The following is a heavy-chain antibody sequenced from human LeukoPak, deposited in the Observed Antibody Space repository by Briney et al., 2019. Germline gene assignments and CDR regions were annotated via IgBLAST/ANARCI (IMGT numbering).Heavy chain of an antibody. V-gene: IGHV4-59*06. CDR3: ASGMVYARD. Sequence: SETLSLTCSVSGVTVTSYYWSWIRQPPGKGLEWIGYIYYSGSTYYNPSLKSRVTISVDTSKNQFSLKLSSVTAADTAVYYCASGMVYARDWGQGTLVTVSS. D-gene: IGHD2-8*01. J-gene: IGHJ4*02. CDR2: IYYSGST. CDR1: GVTVTSYY.